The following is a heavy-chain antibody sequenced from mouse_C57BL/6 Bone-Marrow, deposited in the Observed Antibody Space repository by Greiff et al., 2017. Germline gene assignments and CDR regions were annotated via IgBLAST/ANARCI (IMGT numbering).Heavy chain of an antibody. CDR2: ISDGGSYT. CDR1: GFTFSSYA. J-gene: IGHJ1*03. V-gene: IGHV5-4*01. Sequence: EVKLVESGGGLVKPGGSLKLSCAASGFTFSSYAMSWVRQTPEKRLEWVATISDGGSYTYYPDNVKGRFTISRDNAKNNLYLQMSHLKSEDTAMYYCARDLGGYYRVWYFDVWGTGTTVTVSS. D-gene: IGHD2-3*01. CDR3: ARDLGGYYRVWYFDV.